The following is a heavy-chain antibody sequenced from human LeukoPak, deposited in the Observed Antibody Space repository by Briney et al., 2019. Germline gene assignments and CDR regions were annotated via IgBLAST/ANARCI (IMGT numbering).Heavy chain of an antibody. D-gene: IGHD2-2*01. CDR2: ISYDGSNK. Sequence: PGRSLRLSCAAPGFTFSSYGMHWVRQAPGKGLEWVAVISYDGSNKYYADSVKGRFTISRDNSKNTLYLQMNSLRAEDTAVYYCAKLGYCSSTSCYGDAFDIWGQGTMVTVSS. J-gene: IGHJ3*02. CDR3: AKLGYCSSTSCYGDAFDI. V-gene: IGHV3-30*18. CDR1: GFTFSSYG.